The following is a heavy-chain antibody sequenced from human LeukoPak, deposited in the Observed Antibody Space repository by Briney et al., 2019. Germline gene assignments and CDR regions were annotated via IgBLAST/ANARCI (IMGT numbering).Heavy chain of an antibody. V-gene: IGHV1-46*01. Sequence: ASVKVSCKASGYTFTSNCIHWVRQAPGQGLEWMGMIYPRDGSTSYAQKFQGRVTVTRDTSTSTVHMELSGLRSEDTAVYYCAREGGRYCSGGSCYSSNGWYGGLNYWGQGTLVTVSS. CDR1: GYTFTSNC. J-gene: IGHJ4*02. CDR2: IYPRDGST. D-gene: IGHD2-15*01. CDR3: AREGGRYCSGGSCYSSNGWYGGLNY.